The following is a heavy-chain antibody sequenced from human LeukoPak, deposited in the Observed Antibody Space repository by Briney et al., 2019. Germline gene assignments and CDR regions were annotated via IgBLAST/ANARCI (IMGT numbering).Heavy chain of an antibody. CDR2: IYPDESDT. D-gene: IGHD4-17*01. CDR1: GSSFTSYL. CDR3: ARRREFGDYLRAFEY. V-gene: IGHV5-51*01. J-gene: IGHJ4*02. Sequence: PGEPLNISGKCAGSSFTSYLIGWVRQTAGEGLGWIGIIYPDESDTRYSPSFQGQVPISADKSISTAYLQWSSLKASDTAMYYCARRREFGDYLRAFEYGGEGTLVTVS.